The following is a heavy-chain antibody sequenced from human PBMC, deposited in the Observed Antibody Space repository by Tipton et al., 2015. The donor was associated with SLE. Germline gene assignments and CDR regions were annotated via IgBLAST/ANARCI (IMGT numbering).Heavy chain of an antibody. D-gene: IGHD1-1*01. Sequence: LRLSCTVSGGSSSSYYWGWIRQPPGKGVEWIGEINHSGSTNYNPSLKSRVTISVDTSKNQFSLKLSSVTAADTAVYYCARGNAYVYGMDVWCQGTTVIVSS. J-gene: IGHJ6*02. CDR1: GGSSSSYY. CDR2: INHSGST. CDR3: ARGNAYVYGMDV. V-gene: IGHV4-34*01.